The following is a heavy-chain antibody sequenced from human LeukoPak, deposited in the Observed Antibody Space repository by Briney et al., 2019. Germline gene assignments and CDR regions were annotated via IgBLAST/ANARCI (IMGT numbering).Heavy chain of an antibody. J-gene: IGHJ4*01. D-gene: IGHD1-1*01. V-gene: IGHV3-48*02. CDR1: GFTFSSYS. Sequence: GGSLRLSCAASGFTFSSYSMNWVRQAPGKGLEWVSYISSSSSTIYYADSVKGRFTISRDNAKNSLYLQMDSLRDKDTAVYYCARPATGLDYWGHGTLVTVSS. CDR3: ARPATGLDY. CDR2: ISSSSSTI.